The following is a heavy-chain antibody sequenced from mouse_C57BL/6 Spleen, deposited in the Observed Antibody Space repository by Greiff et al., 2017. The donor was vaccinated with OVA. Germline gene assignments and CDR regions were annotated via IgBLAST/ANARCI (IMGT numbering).Heavy chain of an antibody. Sequence: DVMLVESGGGLVKPGGSLKLSCAASGFTFSSYTMSWVRQTPEKRLEWVATISGGGGNTYYPDSVKGRFTISRDNAKNTLYLQMSSLRSEDTALYYCARPYDYGGYFDYWGQGTTLTVSS. CDR3: ARPYDYGGYFDY. J-gene: IGHJ2*01. CDR2: ISGGGGNT. V-gene: IGHV5-9*01. CDR1: GFTFSSYT. D-gene: IGHD2-4*01.